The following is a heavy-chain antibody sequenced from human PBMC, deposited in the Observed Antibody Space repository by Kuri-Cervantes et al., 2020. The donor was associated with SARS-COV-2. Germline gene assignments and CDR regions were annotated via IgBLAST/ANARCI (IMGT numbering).Heavy chain of an antibody. V-gene: IGHV1-46*01. Sequence: ASVKVSCKASGYTFTSYYMHWVRQAPGQGLEWMGIINPSGGSTSYAQKFQGRVTMTRDTSTSTVYMELSSLRSEDTAVYYCARANSGVGYCSSTSCGSWNSSYYYYGMDVWGQGTTVTVSS. J-gene: IGHJ6*02. CDR1: GYTFTSYY. CDR3: ARANSGVGYCSSTSCGSWNSSYYYYGMDV. CDR2: INPSGGST. D-gene: IGHD2-2*01.